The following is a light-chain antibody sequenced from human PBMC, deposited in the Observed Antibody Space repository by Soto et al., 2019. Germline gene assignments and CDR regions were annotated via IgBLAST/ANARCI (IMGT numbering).Light chain of an antibody. CDR3: QSYESSLSGSHLV. J-gene: IGLJ2*01. V-gene: IGLV1-40*01. CDR1: SSNIGAGYD. Sequence: QSVLTQPPSVSGAPGQRVTISCTGSSSNIGAGYDVHWYQQLPGTAPKLLIYGNSNRPSGVPDRFSGSKSGTSASLAITGLQAEDEDDYYCQSYESSLSGSHLVFGGGTKLTVL. CDR2: GNS.